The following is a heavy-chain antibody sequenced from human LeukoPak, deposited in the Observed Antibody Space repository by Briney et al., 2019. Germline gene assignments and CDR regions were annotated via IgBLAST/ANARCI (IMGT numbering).Heavy chain of an antibody. CDR1: GFTFSTYW. Sequence: GGSLRLSCAASGFTFSTYWMSWVRQAPGKGLEWVANIKQDGSGKYYVDSVKGRFTISRDNAKNSLYLQMNSLRAEDTAVYYCAELGITMIGGVWGKGTTVTISS. CDR3: AELGITMIGGV. J-gene: IGHJ6*04. CDR2: IKQDGSGK. V-gene: IGHV3-7*01. D-gene: IGHD3-10*02.